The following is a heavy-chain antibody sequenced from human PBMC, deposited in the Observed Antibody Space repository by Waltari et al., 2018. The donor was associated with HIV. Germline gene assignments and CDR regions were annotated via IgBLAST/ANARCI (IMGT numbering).Heavy chain of an antibody. V-gene: IGHV3-53*01. CDR1: GFDVPSNY. CDR2: ICSNSNT. J-gene: IGHJ6*02. D-gene: IGHD3-10*01. Sequence: EVQLVESGGDLTQPGGSLTLPRVISGFDVPSNYISWVRQVPGKGLDWVSVICSNSNTYYVDSGKGRFTIFRDNSKNTVYLQMNSLRAEDTAVYYCARMHRYYGSDQSRYFYFGFDVWGQGTTVTVS. CDR3: ARMHRYYGSDQSRYFYFGFDV.